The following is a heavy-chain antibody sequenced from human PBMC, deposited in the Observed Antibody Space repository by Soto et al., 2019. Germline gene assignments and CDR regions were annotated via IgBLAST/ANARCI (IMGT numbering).Heavy chain of an antibody. CDR3: AKDRWDTATIHQDY. Sequence: GRSLRLSCAASGFTFNSYAMSWARQAPGKGLEWVSAISGSGGRTNYADSVKGRFTISRDNSKNTLYLQMNSLRAEDTAVSYCAKDRWDTATIHQDYWGQGTLVTVSS. J-gene: IGHJ4*02. CDR2: ISGSGGRT. CDR1: GFTFNSYA. D-gene: IGHD4-17*01. V-gene: IGHV3-23*01.